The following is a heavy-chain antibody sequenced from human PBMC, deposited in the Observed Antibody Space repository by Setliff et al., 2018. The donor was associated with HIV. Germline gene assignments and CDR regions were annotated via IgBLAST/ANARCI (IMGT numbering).Heavy chain of an antibody. CDR1: GGTFSSYA. V-gene: IGHV1-69*13. J-gene: IGHJ4*02. Sequence: SVKVSCKASGGTFSSYAISWVRQAPGQGLEWMGGIIPIFGTANYAQKFQGRVTITADESTSTAYMELSSLRSEDTAVYYCARHYDSSGYLDYWGQGTLVTVSS. CDR2: IIPIFGTA. CDR3: ARHYDSSGYLDY. D-gene: IGHD3-22*01.